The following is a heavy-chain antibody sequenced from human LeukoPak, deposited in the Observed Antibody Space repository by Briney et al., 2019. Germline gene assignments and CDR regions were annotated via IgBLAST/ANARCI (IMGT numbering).Heavy chain of an antibody. D-gene: IGHD6-13*01. CDR3: ARAPYSSSWYEGP. J-gene: IGHJ5*02. V-gene: IGHV1-2*02. CDR2: INPNSGGT. CDR1: GYTFTGYY. Sequence: ASVTVSCKASGYTFTGYYMHWVRQAPGQGLEWMGWINPNSGGTNYAQKFQGRVTMTRDTSISTAYMELSRLRSDDTAVYYCARAPYSSSWYEGPWGQGTLVTVSS.